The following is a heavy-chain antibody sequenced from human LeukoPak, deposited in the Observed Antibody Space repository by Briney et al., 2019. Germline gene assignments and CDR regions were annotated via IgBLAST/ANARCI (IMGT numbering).Heavy chain of an antibody. V-gene: IGHV3-21*01. CDR2: ISSSSSYI. D-gene: IGHD6-19*01. J-gene: IGHJ4*02. Sequence: GGSLRLSCAASGFTFSRYSMNWVRQAPGKGLEWVSSISSSSSYIYYADSVKGRFTISRDNAKNSLYLQMNSLRAEDTAVYYCAREGDSSGWLKRGFDYWGQGTLVTVSS. CDR3: AREGDSSGWLKRGFDY. CDR1: GFTFSRYS.